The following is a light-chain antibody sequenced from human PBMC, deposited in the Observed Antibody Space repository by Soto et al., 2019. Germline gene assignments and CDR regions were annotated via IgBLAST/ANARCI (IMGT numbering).Light chain of an antibody. V-gene: IGKV3-15*01. J-gene: IGKJ4*01. CDR3: QQYDDWPGLT. CDR1: QSVSNN. Sequence: EIVMTQSPATLSVSPGEGATLSCRASQSVSNNLAWYQQKPGQAPRLLISGASTRATGIPARFSGSGSGTEFTLTISSLQSEDVAFYYCQQYDDWPGLTFGGGPKVEIK. CDR2: GAS.